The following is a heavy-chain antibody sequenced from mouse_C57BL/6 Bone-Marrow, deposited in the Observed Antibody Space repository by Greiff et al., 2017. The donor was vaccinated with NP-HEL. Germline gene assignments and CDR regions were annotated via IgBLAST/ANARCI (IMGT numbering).Heavy chain of an antibody. CDR3: TTRGYYYGRSYYAMDY. J-gene: IGHJ4*01. CDR2: IDPEDGAT. D-gene: IGHD1-1*01. V-gene: IGHV14-1*01. CDR1: GFNIKDYY. Sequence: VQLQQSGAELVRPGASVKLSCTASGFNIKDYYMHWVKQRPDQGLAWIGRIDPEDGATEYAPKFKGKATMTADTSSNTAYLQLSSLTSENTAVKYGTTRGYYYGRSYYAMDYWGQGTSVTVSA.